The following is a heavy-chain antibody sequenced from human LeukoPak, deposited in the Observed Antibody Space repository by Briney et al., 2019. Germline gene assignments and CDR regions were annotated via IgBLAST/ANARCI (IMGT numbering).Heavy chain of an antibody. CDR3: ARGSDDYGDPHAFDI. D-gene: IGHD4-17*01. CDR2: IYSGGST. J-gene: IGHJ3*02. CDR1: GFTVSSNY. Sequence: PGGSLLLSCAASGFTVSSNYMSWVRQAPGKGLEWVSVIYSGGSTYYADSVKGRFTISRDNSKNTLYLQMNSLRAGDTAVYYCARGSDDYGDPHAFDIWGQGTMVTVSS. V-gene: IGHV3-53*01.